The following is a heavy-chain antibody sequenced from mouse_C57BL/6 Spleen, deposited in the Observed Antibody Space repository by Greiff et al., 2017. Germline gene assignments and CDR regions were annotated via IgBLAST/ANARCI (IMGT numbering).Heavy chain of an antibody. J-gene: IGHJ1*03. D-gene: IGHD2-5*01. CDR3: ARGDYYSNYFDV. CDR2: IYPGDGDT. V-gene: IGHV1-82*01. CDR1: GYAFSSSW. Sequence: QVQLKQSGPELVKPGASVKISCKASGYAFSSSWMNWVKQRPGKGLEWIGRIYPGDGDTNYNGKFKGKATLTADKSSSTAYMQLSSLTSEDSAVYCCARGDYYSNYFDVWGTGTTVTVSS.